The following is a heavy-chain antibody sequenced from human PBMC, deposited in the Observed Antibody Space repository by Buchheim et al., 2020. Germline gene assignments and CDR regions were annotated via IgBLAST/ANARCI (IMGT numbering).Heavy chain of an antibody. Sequence: QVQLVEYGGGVVQPGRSLRLSCEASGLMFSAYGMHWVRQAPGKGLEWVAVIWSDGSIKYYADSVKGRFTISRDNSKNVVYLQMNSLRVEDTAVYYCASAAGSFDNWGQGTL. CDR1: GLMFSAYG. CDR2: IWSDGSIK. D-gene: IGHD6-25*01. CDR3: ASAAGSFDN. V-gene: IGHV3-33*01. J-gene: IGHJ4*02.